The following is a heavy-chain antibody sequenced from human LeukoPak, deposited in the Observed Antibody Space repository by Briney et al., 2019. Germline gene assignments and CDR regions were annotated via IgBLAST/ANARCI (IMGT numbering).Heavy chain of an antibody. Sequence: GASVKVSCKASGYTFTGYYMHWVRQAPGQGLEWMGIINPSGGSTSYAQKFQGRVTMTRDTSTSTVCMELSSLRSEDTAVYYCARGPPNDAFDIWGQGTMVTVSS. CDR3: ARGPPNDAFDI. CDR1: GYTFTGYY. V-gene: IGHV1-46*01. J-gene: IGHJ3*02. CDR2: INPSGGST.